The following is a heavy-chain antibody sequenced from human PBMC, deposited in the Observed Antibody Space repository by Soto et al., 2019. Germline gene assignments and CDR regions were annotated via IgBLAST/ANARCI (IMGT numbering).Heavy chain of an antibody. J-gene: IGHJ4*02. V-gene: IGHV3-30-3*01. D-gene: IGHD5-18*01. CDR3: ASTRGYSYGPRFS. Sequence: PGGSLRLSCASSGFTFSSYAMHWVRQAPGKGLEWVAVISYDGSNKYYADSVKGRFTISRDNSKNTLYLQMNSLRAEDTAVYYCASTRGYSYGPRFSRGQGTLVTAPQ. CDR2: ISYDGSNK. CDR1: GFTFSSYA.